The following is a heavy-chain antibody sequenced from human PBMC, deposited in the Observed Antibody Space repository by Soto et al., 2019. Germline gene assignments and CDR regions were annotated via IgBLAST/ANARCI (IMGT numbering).Heavy chain of an antibody. D-gene: IGHD3-22*01. CDR1: PGSISSGIRY. CDR2: VYYVGST. CDR3: ARHGRDYDRSGDYYRSGGPDH. Sequence: QLQLQESGPGLVKPSETLSLTCTVSPGSISSGIRYWGWIRQPPGKGLEWIGTVYYVGSTYYNPSLKRRVTISVDTSKNQFSLKLSSVTAADTAIYYCARHGRDYDRSGDYYRSGGPDHWGQGTLFTVSS. J-gene: IGHJ5*02. V-gene: IGHV4-39*01.